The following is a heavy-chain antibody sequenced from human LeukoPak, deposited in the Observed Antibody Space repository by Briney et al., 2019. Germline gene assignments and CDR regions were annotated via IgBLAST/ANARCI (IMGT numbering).Heavy chain of an antibody. D-gene: IGHD6-19*01. Sequence: SQTLSLTCTVSGGSISSGGYYWSWIRQHPGKGLEWIGYIYYSGSTYYNPSLKSRVTISVDTSKNQFSLKLSSVTAADTAVYYCARDPSGWYSFAYNWFDPWGQGTLVTVSS. CDR3: ARDPSGWYSFAYNWFDP. V-gene: IGHV4-31*03. CDR1: GGSISSGGYY. J-gene: IGHJ5*02. CDR2: IYYSGST.